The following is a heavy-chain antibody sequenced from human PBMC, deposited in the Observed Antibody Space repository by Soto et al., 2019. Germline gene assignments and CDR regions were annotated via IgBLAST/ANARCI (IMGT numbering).Heavy chain of an antibody. V-gene: IGHV1-58*01. CDR3: AKDLSITGTPDAFDI. CDR2: IVVGSGNT. CDR1: GFTFTSSA. J-gene: IGHJ3*02. Sequence: GASVKVSCKASGFTFTSSAVQWVRQARGQRLEWIGWIVVGSGNTNYAQKFQERVTITRDMSTSTAYMELNSLRAEDTAVYYCAKDLSITGTPDAFDIWGQGTMVTVSS. D-gene: IGHD1-20*01.